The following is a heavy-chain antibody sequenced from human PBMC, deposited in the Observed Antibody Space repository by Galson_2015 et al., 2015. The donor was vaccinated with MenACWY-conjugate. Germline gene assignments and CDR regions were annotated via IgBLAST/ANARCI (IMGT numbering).Heavy chain of an antibody. CDR2: IYYSGST. Sequence: LSLTCTVSGGSISSYYWSWIRQPPGKGLEWIGYIYYSGSTNYNPSLKSRVTISVDTSKNQFSLKLSSVTAANTAVYYCASSMLHIGAYFDYWGQGTLVTVSS. CDR3: ASSMLHIGAYFDY. CDR1: GGSISSYY. J-gene: IGHJ4*02. D-gene: IGHD2-8*01. V-gene: IGHV4-59*01.